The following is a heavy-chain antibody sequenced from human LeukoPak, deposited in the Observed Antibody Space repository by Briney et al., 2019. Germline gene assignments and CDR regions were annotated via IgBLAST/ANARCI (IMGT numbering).Heavy chain of an antibody. V-gene: IGHV4-4*07. J-gene: IGHJ5*02. CDR1: GGSIXXXX. D-gene: IGHD5-12*01. CDR3: ASGSSGYDP. CDR2: IYSSGTT. Sequence: SETLSHXXXVSGGSIXXXXXXXIRQPAGKXLEWIGRIYSSGTTXXXXSXKSRXTMXVDTSKNQFSLKLSSVTAADTAVYFCASGSSGYDPWGQGTLVTVSS.